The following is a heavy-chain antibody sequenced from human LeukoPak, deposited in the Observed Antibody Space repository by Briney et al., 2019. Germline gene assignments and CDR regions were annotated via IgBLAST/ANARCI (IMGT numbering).Heavy chain of an antibody. CDR3: ARANYYDSSGYFLFDY. D-gene: IGHD3-22*01. J-gene: IGHJ4*02. Sequence: VAWVKVSCKASVGTFSSYAISWVRQPPAQGREWMGGIIPIFGTANYAQRFQGRVTITTDEYTSTAYMELSSLRYEDTAVYYCARANYYDSSGYFLFDYWGQGTLVTVSS. V-gene: IGHV1-69*05. CDR2: IIPIFGTA. CDR1: VGTFSSYA.